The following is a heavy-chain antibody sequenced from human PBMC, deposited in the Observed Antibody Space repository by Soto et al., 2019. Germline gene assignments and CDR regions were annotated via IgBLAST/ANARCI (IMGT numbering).Heavy chain of an antibody. CDR2: ISYDGSNK. D-gene: IGHD2-21*01. V-gene: IGHV3-30*18. J-gene: IGHJ4*02. Sequence: QVQLVESGGGVVQPGRSLRLSCAASGFTFSSYGMHWVRQAPGKGLEWVAVISYDGSNKYYADSVKGRFTISRDNSKNTLYLQMNSLRAEDTAVYYCAKDIVVERSLTDYWGQGTLVTVSS. CDR1: GFTFSSYG. CDR3: AKDIVVERSLTDY.